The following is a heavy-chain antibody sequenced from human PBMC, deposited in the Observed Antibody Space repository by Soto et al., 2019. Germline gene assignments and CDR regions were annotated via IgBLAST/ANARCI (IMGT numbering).Heavy chain of an antibody. D-gene: IGHD3-3*01. CDR1: GGSISSGGYY. CDR2: IYYSGST. Sequence: SEILSLTCTVSGGSISSGGYYWSWIRQHPGKGLEWIGYIYYSGSTYYNPSLKSRVTISVDTSKNQFSLKLSSVTAADTAVYYCAGTYYDFWSGPRPHYYYYGMDVWGQGTTVTVSS. V-gene: IGHV4-31*03. CDR3: AGTYYDFWSGPRPHYYYYGMDV. J-gene: IGHJ6*02.